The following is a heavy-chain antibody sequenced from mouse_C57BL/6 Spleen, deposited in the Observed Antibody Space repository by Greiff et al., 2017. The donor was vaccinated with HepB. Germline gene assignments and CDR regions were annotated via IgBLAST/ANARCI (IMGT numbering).Heavy chain of an antibody. V-gene: IGHV1-81*01. CDR3: ARSGDYYGSSAYYLDY. CDR2: IYPRSGNT. Sequence: QVQLQQSGAELARPGASVKLSCKASGYTFTSYGISWVKQRPGQGLEWIGEIYPRSGNTYYNAKFKGKATVTADKSSSTAYMELSSLTSEDSAVYFCARSGDYYGSSAYYLDYWGQGTTLTVSS. J-gene: IGHJ2*01. D-gene: IGHD1-1*01. CDR1: GYTFTSYG.